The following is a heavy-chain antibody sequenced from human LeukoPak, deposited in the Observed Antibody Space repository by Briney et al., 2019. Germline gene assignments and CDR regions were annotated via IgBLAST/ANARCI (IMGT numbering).Heavy chain of an antibody. D-gene: IGHD2-15*01. V-gene: IGHV4-59*10. CDR3: SREGRSSTPGY. Sequence: SETLSLTRAVYGGSFSGYYWSWIRQPPGKGLEWIGRISASGSTDYNPSLKSRVTMSVDTSKNQFSLRLSSVTAADTAVYYCSREGRSSTPGYWGQGALVTVSS. CDR2: ISASGST. CDR1: GGSFSGYY. J-gene: IGHJ4*02.